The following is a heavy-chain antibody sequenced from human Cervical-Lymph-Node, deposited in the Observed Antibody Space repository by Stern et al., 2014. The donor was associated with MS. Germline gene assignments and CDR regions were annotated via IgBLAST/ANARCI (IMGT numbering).Heavy chain of an antibody. CDR2: IYYGENT. Sequence: QVPLQESGPGLVKPSQTLPLTCTVSGCSIPSGGFYLSWIRQPPGKGLEWIVFIYYGENTYYNPSLKSRITISVDTSKNQFSLKLNSVTAADTAVYYCTRLYCYGSGSYTWFDPWGQGTLVTVSS. CDR1: GCSIPSGGFY. J-gene: IGHJ5*02. CDR3: TRLYCYGSGSYTWFDP. D-gene: IGHD3-10*01. V-gene: IGHV4-30-4*01.